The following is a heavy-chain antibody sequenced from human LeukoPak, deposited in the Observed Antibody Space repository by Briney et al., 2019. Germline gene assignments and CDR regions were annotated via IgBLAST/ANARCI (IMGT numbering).Heavy chain of an antibody. CDR1: GGSFSGYF. Sequence: SETLSLTCAVYGGSFSGYFWSWIRQPPGKGLEWIGEINHSGTTNYNPSLKSRVTISVDTSKKQLSLKLSFVTAADTAVYYCARLQTTAIRYSWFDTWGQGTLVPVSS. V-gene: IGHV4-34*01. J-gene: IGHJ5*02. CDR2: INHSGTT. CDR3: ARLQTTAIRYSWFDT. D-gene: IGHD2-21*02.